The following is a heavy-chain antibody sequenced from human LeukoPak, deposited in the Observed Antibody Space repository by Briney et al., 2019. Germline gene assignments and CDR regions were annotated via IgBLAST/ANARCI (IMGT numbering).Heavy chain of an antibody. CDR1: GGTFSSYA. D-gene: IGHD4-17*01. CDR3: ARGDFHDDYGDYPFDY. J-gene: IGHJ4*02. V-gene: IGHV1-69*05. CDR2: LIPIFGTA. Sequence: SVKVSCKASGGTFSSYAISWVRQAPGQGLEWMGRLIPIFGTANYVQKFQGRVTITTDESTSTAYMELSSLRSEDTAVYYCARGDFHDDYGDYPFDYWGQGTLVTVSS.